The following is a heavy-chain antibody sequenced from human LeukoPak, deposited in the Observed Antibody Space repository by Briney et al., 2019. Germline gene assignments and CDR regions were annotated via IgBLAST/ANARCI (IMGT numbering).Heavy chain of an antibody. CDR3: ASLIVVAGYFDY. CDR2: IYYSGST. Sequence: PSETLSLTCTVSGGSISSSSYYWGWIRQPPGKGLEWIGSIYYSGSTYYNPSLKSRVTISVDTSKNQFSLKLSSVTAADTAVYYCASLIVVAGYFDYWGQGTLVTVSS. D-gene: IGHD3-22*01. V-gene: IGHV4-39*01. J-gene: IGHJ4*02. CDR1: GGSISSSSYY.